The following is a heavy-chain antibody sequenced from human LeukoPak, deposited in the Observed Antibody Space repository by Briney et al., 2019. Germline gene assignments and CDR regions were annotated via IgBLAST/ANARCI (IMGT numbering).Heavy chain of an antibody. CDR1: GFTFSSYS. CDR2: ISSSSSTI. Sequence: GGSLRLSCAASGFTFSSYSMNWVRQAPGKGLEWVSYISSSSSTIYYADSVKGRFTISRDNAKNSLYLQMNSLRAEDTAVYYCTRGFLEWLLGAFDIWGQGTMVTVSS. V-gene: IGHV3-48*01. J-gene: IGHJ3*02. D-gene: IGHD3-3*01. CDR3: TRGFLEWLLGAFDI.